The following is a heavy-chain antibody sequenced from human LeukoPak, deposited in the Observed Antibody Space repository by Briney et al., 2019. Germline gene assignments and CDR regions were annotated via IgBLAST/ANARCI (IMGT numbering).Heavy chain of an antibody. D-gene: IGHD2/OR15-2a*01. V-gene: IGHV3-23*01. CDR2: ISGSSGST. CDR1: GFTFSSYA. CDR3: AKDLYFSPSGMDV. Sequence: GGSLRLSCAASGFTFSSYAMSWVRQAPGKRLEWVSAISGSSGSTYYADSVKGRFTISRDNSKNTLYLQMNSLRGADTAVYFCAKDLYFSPSGMDVWGQGTTVTVSS. J-gene: IGHJ6*02.